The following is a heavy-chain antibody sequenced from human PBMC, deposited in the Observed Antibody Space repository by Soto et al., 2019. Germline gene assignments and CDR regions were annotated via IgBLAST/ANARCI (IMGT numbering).Heavy chain of an antibody. CDR2: ISRTDSSK. CDR1: RFSFSDYD. CDR3: ARDLYGLDV. J-gene: IGHJ6*02. Sequence: QVQLVESGGGLVKPGGSLRLSYAATRFSFSDYDMTWIRQAPGQGLEWLSYISRTDSSKYYAGSVKGRFTISVDSAKRSVYLQMNSLRADDTAVYYCARDLYGLDVWGQGTTVIVSS. V-gene: IGHV3-11*01.